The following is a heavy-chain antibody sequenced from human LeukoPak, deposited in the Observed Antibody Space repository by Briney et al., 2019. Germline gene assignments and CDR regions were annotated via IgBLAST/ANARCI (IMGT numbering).Heavy chain of an antibody. CDR1: VGSISSYY. CDR3: ARYRAFDI. CDR2: IYYSGST. J-gene: IGHJ3*02. V-gene: IGHV4-59*01. Sequence: SETLSLTCTVSVGSISSYYWSWIRQPPGKGLEWIGYIYYSGSTNYNPSLKSRVTISVDTSKNQFSLKLTSVTAADTAVYYCARYRAFDIWGRGTLVTVSS.